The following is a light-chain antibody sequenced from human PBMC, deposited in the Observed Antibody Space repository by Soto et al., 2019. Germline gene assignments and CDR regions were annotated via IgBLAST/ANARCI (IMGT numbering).Light chain of an antibody. V-gene: IGKV1-39*01. Sequence: DIQMTQSPSSLSASVGDRVTITCRASQTISTYLNWYQQKPGKAPRLLIYDASSLLSGVPSRFSGSGSGTDFTFTLASLQPEDFSTYYCQQSDSTPYTFGQGTKVEI. J-gene: IGKJ2*01. CDR2: DAS. CDR3: QQSDSTPYT. CDR1: QTISTY.